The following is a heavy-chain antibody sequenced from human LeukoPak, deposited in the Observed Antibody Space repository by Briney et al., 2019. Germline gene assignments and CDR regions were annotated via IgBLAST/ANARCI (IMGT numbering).Heavy chain of an antibody. CDR2: INWNGGST. J-gene: IGHJ4*02. CDR1: GFTFDDYG. CDR3: ARVYGDYEYYFDY. D-gene: IGHD4-17*01. Sequence: PGGSLRLSRAASGFTFDDYGMSWVRRAPGKGLEGVSGINWNGGSTGYADSVKGRFTISRDNAKNSLYLQMSSLRAEDTALYYCARVYGDYEYYFDYWGQGTLVTVSS. V-gene: IGHV3-20*04.